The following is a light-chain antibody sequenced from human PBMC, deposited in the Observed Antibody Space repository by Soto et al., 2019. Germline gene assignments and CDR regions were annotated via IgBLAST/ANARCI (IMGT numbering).Light chain of an antibody. V-gene: IGKV3-20*01. CDR3: QQYGTSPLT. CDR1: QSVSANY. J-gene: IGKJ3*01. CDR2: GAS. Sequence: EIVLTQSPGTLSLSPGERATLSCRASQSVSANYLAWYQQKPGQAPRLLIYGASSRATGIPDRFGGSGSGTDFTLTISRLEPEGFAVYYCQQYGTSPLTFGPGPKVDIK.